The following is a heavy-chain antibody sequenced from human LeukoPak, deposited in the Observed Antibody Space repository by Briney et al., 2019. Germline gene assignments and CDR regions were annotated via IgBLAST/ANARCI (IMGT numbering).Heavy chain of an antibody. D-gene: IGHD3-10*01. CDR1: GFTFSSYA. CDR3: ARSLYGSGSTRSYYFDY. V-gene: IGHV3-30*04. J-gene: IGHJ4*02. CDR2: ISYDGSNK. Sequence: ERSLRLSCAASGFTFSSYAMHWVRQAPGKGLEWVAVISYDGSNKYYADSVKGRFTISRDNSKNTLYLQMNSLRAEDTAVYYCARSLYGSGSTRSYYFDYWGQGTLVTVSS.